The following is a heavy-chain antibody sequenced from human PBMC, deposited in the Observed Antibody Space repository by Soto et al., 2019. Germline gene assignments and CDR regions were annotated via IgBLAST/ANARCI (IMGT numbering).Heavy chain of an antibody. V-gene: IGHV1-69*06. CDR1: GGTFSSYA. D-gene: IGHD6-6*01. J-gene: IGHJ5*02. CDR3: ARVVESSRFDP. Sequence: SVKVSCKASGGTFSSYAISCVRQAPGQVLEWMGGIIPIFGTANYAQKFQGRVTITADKSTSTAYMELSSLRSEDTAVYYCARVVESSRFDPWGQGTLVTVSS. CDR2: IIPIFGTA.